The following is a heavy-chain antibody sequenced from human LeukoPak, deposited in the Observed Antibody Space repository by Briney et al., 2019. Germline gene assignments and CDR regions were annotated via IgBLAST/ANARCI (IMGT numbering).Heavy chain of an antibody. Sequence: SVKVSCKASGYTFTGYYMHWVRQAPGQGLEWMGWIIPIFGTANYAQKFQGRVTITTDESTSTAYMELSSLRSEDTAVYYCASSDCSTTSCHKTGGDYWGQGTLVTVSS. CDR3: ASSDCSTTSCHKTGGDY. D-gene: IGHD2-2*01. CDR2: IIPIFGTA. CDR1: GYTFTGYY. J-gene: IGHJ4*02. V-gene: IGHV1-69*05.